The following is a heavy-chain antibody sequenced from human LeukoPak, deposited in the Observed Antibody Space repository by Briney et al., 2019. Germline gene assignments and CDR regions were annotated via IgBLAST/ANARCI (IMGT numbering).Heavy chain of an antibody. D-gene: IGHD3-10*01. CDR2: IDPSDSYT. CDR3: ASTRHPRASNYYGSGADGEDFDY. Sequence: GESLRISCKGSGYRSTSYWISWVRQMPGTGLEWMGRIDPSDSYTKYSPSFQGHITISLDKSISTAYLQWSSLKASDTAMYYCASTRHPRASNYYGSGADGEDFDYWGQGTLVTVSS. CDR1: GYRSTSYW. V-gene: IGHV5-10-1*01. J-gene: IGHJ4*02.